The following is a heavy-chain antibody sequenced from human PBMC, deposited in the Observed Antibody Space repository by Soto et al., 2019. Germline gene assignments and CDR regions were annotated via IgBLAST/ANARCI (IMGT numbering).Heavy chain of an antibody. CDR2: IYYSGST. CDR3: ARTYGDYFDY. V-gene: IGHV4-59*01. D-gene: IGHD4-17*01. J-gene: IGHJ4*02. Sequence: SETLSLTXTVSGGSISSYYWSWIRQPPGKGLEWIGYIYYSGSTNYNPSLKSRVTISVDTSKNQFSLKLSSVTAADTAVYYCARTYGDYFDYWGQGTLVTVSS. CDR1: GGSISSYY.